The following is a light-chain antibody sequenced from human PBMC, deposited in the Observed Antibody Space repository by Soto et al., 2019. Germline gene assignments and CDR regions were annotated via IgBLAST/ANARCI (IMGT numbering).Light chain of an antibody. CDR3: QQYGDSPQT. Sequence: ETVLTQSPGTLSLSPGDRGTLSCRASQSVGSSLSCYQQKPGQAPRLLFYGASNRATGIPDRFSGSGFGTDFTLTITRLEPEDFAVYYCQQYGDSPQTFGPGTKVDIK. CDR2: GAS. CDR1: QSVGSS. J-gene: IGKJ1*01. V-gene: IGKV3-20*01.